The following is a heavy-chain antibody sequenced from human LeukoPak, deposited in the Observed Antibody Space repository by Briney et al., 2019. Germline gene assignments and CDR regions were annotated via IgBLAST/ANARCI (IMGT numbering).Heavy chain of an antibody. V-gene: IGHV1-69*04. CDR3: ARDNQQQLGSYYYYGMDV. D-gene: IGHD6-13*01. J-gene: IGHJ6*02. CDR2: IIPILGIA. CDR1: GGTFSSYA. Sequence: SVKVSCKASGGTFSSYAISWVRQAPGQGLEWMGRIIPILGIANYAQKFQGRVTITADKSTSTAYMELRSLRSDDTAVYYCARDNQQQLGSYYYYGMDVWGQGTTVTVSS.